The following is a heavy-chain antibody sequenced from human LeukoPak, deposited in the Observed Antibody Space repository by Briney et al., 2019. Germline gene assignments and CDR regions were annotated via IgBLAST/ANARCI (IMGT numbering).Heavy chain of an antibody. Sequence: GGSLRLSCAASGFTFSSYWMSWVRQAPGKGLEWVANIKQDGSEKYYVDSVKGRFTISRDNAKNSLYLQMNSLRAEDTAVYYCAKSGDYGSGSYYIWARYYYYYMDVWGKGTTVTVSS. CDR1: GFTFSSYW. CDR3: AKSGDYGSGSYYIWARYYYYYMDV. CDR2: IKQDGSEK. V-gene: IGHV3-7*01. D-gene: IGHD3-10*01. J-gene: IGHJ6*03.